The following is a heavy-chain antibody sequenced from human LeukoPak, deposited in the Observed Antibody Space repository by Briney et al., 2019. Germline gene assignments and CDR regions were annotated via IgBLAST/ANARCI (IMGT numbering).Heavy chain of an antibody. Sequence: GGPLRLSCAASGFTSSSYWMSWVRQAPGKGLEWVANIKQDGSEKYYVDSVKGRFTISRDNAKNSLYLQMNSLRAEDTAVYYCARLKYGDYPYYFDYWGQGTLVTVSS. CDR1: GFTSSSYW. V-gene: IGHV3-7*03. CDR3: ARLKYGDYPYYFDY. J-gene: IGHJ4*02. CDR2: IKQDGSEK. D-gene: IGHD4-17*01.